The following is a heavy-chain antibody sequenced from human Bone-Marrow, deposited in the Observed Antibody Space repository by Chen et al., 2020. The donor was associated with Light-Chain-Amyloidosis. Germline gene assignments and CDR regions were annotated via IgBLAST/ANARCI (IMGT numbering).Heavy chain of an antibody. D-gene: IGHD3-10*02. CDR3: ARGPNVAFDP. J-gene: IGHJ5*02. CDR2: IYHSGSV. CDR1: GGSISSGGYY. V-gene: IGHV4-31*03. Sequence: QVQLQESGPGLVKPSQTLSPSCTVSGGSISSGGYYWSWSRQHPGKGLEWIGFIYHSGSVTYNPSLRSRLTISVDTSRNQFSLKLSSVTAADTAVYYCARGPNVAFDPLGQGTLVTVSS.